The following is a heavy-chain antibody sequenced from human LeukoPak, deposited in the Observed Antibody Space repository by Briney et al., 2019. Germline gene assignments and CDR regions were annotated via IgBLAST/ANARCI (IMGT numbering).Heavy chain of an antibody. CDR3: ARTLYSSGDDY. CDR2: IYYSGST. Sequence: SQTLSLTCTVSGGSISSGSYYWSWIRQPPGKGLEWIGYIYYSGSTNYNPSLESRVTISVDTSKNQFSLKLSSVTAADTAVYYCARTLYSSGDDYWGQGTLVTVSS. CDR1: GGSISSGSYY. V-gene: IGHV4-61*01. J-gene: IGHJ4*02. D-gene: IGHD6-19*01.